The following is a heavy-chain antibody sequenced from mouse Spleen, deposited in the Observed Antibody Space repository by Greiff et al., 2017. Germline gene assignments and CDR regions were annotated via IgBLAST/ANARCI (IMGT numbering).Heavy chain of an antibody. CDR3: TRERVAGSMDY. CDR2: ISSGGSYT. D-gene: IGHD1-1*02. CDR1: GFTFSSYT. J-gene: IGHJ4*01. V-gene: IGHV5-6-4*01. Sequence: DVHLVESGGGLVKPGGSLKLSCAASGFTFSSYTMSWVRQTPEKRLEWVATISSGGSYTYYPDSVKGRFTISRDNAKNTLYLQMSSLKSEDTAMYYCTRERVAGSMDYWGQGTSVTVSS.